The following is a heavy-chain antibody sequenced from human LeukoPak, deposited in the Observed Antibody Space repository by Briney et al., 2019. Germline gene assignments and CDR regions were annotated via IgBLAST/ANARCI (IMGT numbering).Heavy chain of an antibody. CDR3: ARSGGTHYFDY. CDR1: GGSFSGYY. D-gene: IGHD1-1*01. J-gene: IGHJ4*02. CDR2: INHSGST. V-gene: IGHV4-34*01. Sequence: SETLSLTCAVYGGSFSGYYWSWIRQPPGKGLEWIGEINHSGSTNYNPSLKSRVTISVDTSKNQFSLKLSSVTAADTAVYYCARSGGTHYFDYWGQGTLVTASS.